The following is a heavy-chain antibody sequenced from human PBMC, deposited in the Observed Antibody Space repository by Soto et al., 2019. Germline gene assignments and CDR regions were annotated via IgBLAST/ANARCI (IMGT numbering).Heavy chain of an antibody. Sequence: PAETLTLACSVSSASISHGVYPWSCTRQPPGKGLEWIGYIYQSGSTNYNPSLKSRITINPDTSKNQFSLQLNSVTPEDTAVYYCARDGGRAAAGREPQNYYYGMDVWGQGTTVTVSS. D-gene: IGHD6-13*01. CDR1: SASISHGVYP. CDR3: ARDGGRAAAGREPQNYYYGMDV. CDR2: IYQSGST. J-gene: IGHJ6*02. V-gene: IGHV4-30-2*05.